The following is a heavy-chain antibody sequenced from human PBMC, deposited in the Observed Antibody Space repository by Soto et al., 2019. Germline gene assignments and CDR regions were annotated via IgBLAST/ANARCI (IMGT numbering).Heavy chain of an antibody. V-gene: IGHV1-69*12. D-gene: IGHD1-26*01. CDR2: IIPIFGTA. CDR3: ALRKGSDGPHYYYYGMDV. Sequence: QVQLVQSGAEVKKPGSSVKVSCKASGGTFSSYAISWVRQAPGQGLEWMGGIIPIFGTANYAQKFQGRVTITADESTSTAYMELSSLRSEYTAVYYCALRKGSDGPHYYYYGMDVWCQGTTVTVSS. J-gene: IGHJ6*02. CDR1: GGTFSSYA.